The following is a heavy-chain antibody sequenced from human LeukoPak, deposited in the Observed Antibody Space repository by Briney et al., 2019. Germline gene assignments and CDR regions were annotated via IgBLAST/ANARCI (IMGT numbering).Heavy chain of an antibody. CDR1: GFTFDDYA. V-gene: IGHV3-9*03. Sequence: GRSLRLSXAASGFTFDDYAMHWVRQAPGKGLEWVSGISWNSGSIGYADSVKGRFTISRDNAKNSLYLQMNSLRAKDMALYYCAKDAGIAAGWGAFDIWGQGTMVTVSS. CDR3: AKDAGIAAGWGAFDI. D-gene: IGHD6-13*01. J-gene: IGHJ3*02. CDR2: ISWNSGSI.